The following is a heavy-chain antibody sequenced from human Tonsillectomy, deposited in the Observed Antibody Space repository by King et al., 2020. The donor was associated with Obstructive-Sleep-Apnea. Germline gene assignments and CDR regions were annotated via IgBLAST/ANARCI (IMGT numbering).Heavy chain of an antibody. J-gene: IGHJ4*02. D-gene: IGHD3-22*01. CDR2: IYYSVSD. CDR1: GGSISSGGYY. CDR3: ASPYYDSSGYYYFDY. Sequence: QLQESGPGLVKPSQTLSLTCTVSGGSISSGGYYWSWIRQHPGKGLEWIGYIYYSVSDYYNPSLKSRGTLSVDTSKNQCSLKLSSVTAADTAVYYCASPYYDSSGYYYFDYWGQGTLVTVSS. V-gene: IGHV4-31*03.